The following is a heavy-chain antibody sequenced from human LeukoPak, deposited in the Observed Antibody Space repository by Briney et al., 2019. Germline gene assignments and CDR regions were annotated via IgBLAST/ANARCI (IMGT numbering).Heavy chain of an antibody. J-gene: IGHJ3*02. Sequence: GGSLRLSCAPSRYRSSTHGLHSVRQTLDGRLWWVAVIWYDGSTTYYADSVKGRFTISRDNSKNMLYLQMNSLRVEDTAVYYCVRWADDRAVDIWGQGTMVTVSS. CDR1: RYRSSTHG. D-gene: IGHD1-26*01. V-gene: IGHV3-33*03. CDR3: VRWADDRAVDI. CDR2: IWYDGSTT.